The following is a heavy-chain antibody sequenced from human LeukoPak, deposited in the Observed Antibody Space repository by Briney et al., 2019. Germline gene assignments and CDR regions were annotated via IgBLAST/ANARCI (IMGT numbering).Heavy chain of an antibody. CDR1: GFSFSSYW. Sequence: GGSLRLSCVGSGFSFSSYWMSWVRQAPGKGLEWVANIKQDGSDKYYVDSVKGRFTISRDNAKNSMYLQVNSLRAEDTAVYYCAKASGSFHFYYYGTDVWGQGTTVTVSS. CDR3: AKASGSFHFYYYGTDV. J-gene: IGHJ6*02. V-gene: IGHV3-7*01. CDR2: IKQDGSDK. D-gene: IGHD1-26*01.